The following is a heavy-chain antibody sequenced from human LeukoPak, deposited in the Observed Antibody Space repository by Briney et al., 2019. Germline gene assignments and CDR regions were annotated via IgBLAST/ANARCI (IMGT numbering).Heavy chain of an antibody. Sequence: ASVKVSCKASGYTFTGYYMHWVRQAPGQGLEWMGRINPNSGGTNYAQKFQGRVTMTRDTPISTAYMELSSLRSEDTAVYYCARALYDYGDYNYYYYYYMDVWGKGTTVTVSS. D-gene: IGHD4-17*01. CDR1: GYTFTGYY. J-gene: IGHJ6*03. V-gene: IGHV1-2*06. CDR3: ARALYDYGDYNYYYYYYMDV. CDR2: INPNSGGT.